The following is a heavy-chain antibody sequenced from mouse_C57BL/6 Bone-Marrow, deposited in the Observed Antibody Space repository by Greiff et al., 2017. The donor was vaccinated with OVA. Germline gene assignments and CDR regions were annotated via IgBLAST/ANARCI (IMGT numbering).Heavy chain of an antibody. CDR3: ASSLSYYSNAAWFAY. D-gene: IGHD2-5*01. CDR1: GYTFTDYY. CDR2: INPNNGGT. Sequence: VQLQQSGPELVKPGASVKISCKASGYTFTDYYMNWVKQSHGKSLEWIGDINPNNGGTSYNQKFKGKATLTVDKSSSTAYMELSSLTSEDSAVYYCASSLSYYSNAAWFAYWGQGTLVTVSA. J-gene: IGHJ3*01. V-gene: IGHV1-26*01.